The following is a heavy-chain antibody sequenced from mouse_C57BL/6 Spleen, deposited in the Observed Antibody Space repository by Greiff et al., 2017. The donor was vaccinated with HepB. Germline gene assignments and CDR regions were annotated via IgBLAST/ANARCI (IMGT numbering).Heavy chain of an antibody. Sequence: VKLMESGAELVRPGASVTLSCKASGYTFTDYEMHWVKQTPVHGLEWIGAIDPETGGTAYNQKFKGKAILTADKSSSTAYMELRSLTSEDSAVYYCTRRSTEDYWGQGTTLTVSS. CDR2: IDPETGGT. CDR3: TRRSTEDY. J-gene: IGHJ2*01. D-gene: IGHD2-1*01. V-gene: IGHV1-15*01. CDR1: GYTFTDYE.